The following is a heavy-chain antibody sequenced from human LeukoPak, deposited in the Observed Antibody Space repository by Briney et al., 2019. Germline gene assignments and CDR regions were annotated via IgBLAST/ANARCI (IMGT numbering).Heavy chain of an antibody. CDR3: ARNNRRPYNWFDP. Sequence: GASVKVSCKASGYTFTGYYIYWVRQAPGQGLEWMGWINPNSGGTNYAQKFQGRLTMTRDTSISTAYMELSSLKSDDTAVYYCARNNRRPYNWFDPWGQGTLVTVSS. D-gene: IGHD1/OR15-1a*01. CDR1: GYTFTGYY. J-gene: IGHJ5*02. CDR2: INPNSGGT. V-gene: IGHV1-2*02.